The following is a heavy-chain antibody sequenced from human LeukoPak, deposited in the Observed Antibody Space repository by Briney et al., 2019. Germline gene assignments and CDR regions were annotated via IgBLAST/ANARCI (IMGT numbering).Heavy chain of an antibody. CDR3: VRLRRNSDTSGYYYYYDF. V-gene: IGHV3-21*01. D-gene: IGHD3-22*01. Sequence: GGSLRLSCVASGYTFSSFSINCVRQAPGKGLEWVPSLSVRSNYIYCADSVRGRFSISRGDARDSLFLQMNSLRAEDTAVYYCVRLRRNSDTSGYYYYYDFWGQGTLVNVSS. J-gene: IGHJ4*02. CDR2: LSVRSNYI. CDR1: GYTFSSFS.